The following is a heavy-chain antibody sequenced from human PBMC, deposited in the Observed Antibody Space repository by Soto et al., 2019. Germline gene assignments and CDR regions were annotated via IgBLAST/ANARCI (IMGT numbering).Heavy chain of an antibody. CDR3: ARERHVEFPENLGMDV. CDR2: IIPIFGTA. Sequence: QVQLVQSGAEVKKPGSSVKVSCKASGRTFSSYAISWVRQAPGQGLEWMGGIIPIFGTANYAQKFQGRVTITADESTSTAYMELSSLRSEDTAVYYCARERHVEFPENLGMDVWGQGTTVTVSS. J-gene: IGHJ6*02. V-gene: IGHV1-69*12. D-gene: IGHD3-10*01. CDR1: GRTFSSYA.